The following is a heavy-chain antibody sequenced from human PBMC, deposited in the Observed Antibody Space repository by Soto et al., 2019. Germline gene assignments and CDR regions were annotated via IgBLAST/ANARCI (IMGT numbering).Heavy chain of an antibody. CDR1: GGSISTGVYS. CDR3: ARGHYRYAMDV. V-gene: IGHV4-30-2*01. J-gene: IGHJ6*02. Sequence: TLTLTCDVAGGSISTGVYSWNWIRQPPGKGLEWVGYINHSGSTYDNPSLKSRATMSVNRSKNQFSLNLTSVTAADTAVYFRARGHYRYAMDVWGQGTTVTVSS. CDR2: INHSGST.